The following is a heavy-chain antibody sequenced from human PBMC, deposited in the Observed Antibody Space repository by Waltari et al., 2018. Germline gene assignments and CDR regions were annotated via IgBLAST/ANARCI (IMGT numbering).Heavy chain of an antibody. V-gene: IGHV3-23*04. CDR1: GFTFSSYA. CDR3: AKDRRILWMFFDY. CDR2: ISGSGGST. J-gene: IGHJ4*02. Sequence: EVQLVESGGGLVQPGGSLRLSCAASGFTFSSYAMSWVRQAPGKGLAWVSAISGSGGSTYYADSVKGRFTIARDNSKNTLYLQMNSLRAEDTAVYYCAKDRRILWMFFDYWGQGTLVTVSS. D-gene: IGHD2-21*01.